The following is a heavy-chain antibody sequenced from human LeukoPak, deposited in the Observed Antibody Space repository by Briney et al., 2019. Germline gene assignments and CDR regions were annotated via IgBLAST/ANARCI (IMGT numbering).Heavy chain of an antibody. CDR2: IYSGGST. CDR1: GFTVSSNY. Sequence: GGSLRLSCAASGFTVSSNYMSWVRQAPGKGLEWASVIYSGGSTYYADSVKGRFTISRDNSKNTLYLQMNSLRAEDTAVYYCASHPEGGSSPLLRSYHPWGQGTLVTVSS. V-gene: IGHV3-66*02. D-gene: IGHD6-13*01. J-gene: IGHJ5*02. CDR3: ASHPEGGSSPLLRSYHP.